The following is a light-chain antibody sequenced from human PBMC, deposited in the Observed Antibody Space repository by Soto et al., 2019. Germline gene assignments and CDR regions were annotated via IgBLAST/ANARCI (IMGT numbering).Light chain of an antibody. Sequence: QSALTQPPSVSGSPGQSVSISCSGTNIDVGLYDRVPWYRQIPGTPLKLLIYEVRHRPVEVADRFSGSKSANAAFLTIARLKADDEAYYCCSLYTNSNSGVFGGGTKLTVL. V-gene: IGLV2-18*01. CDR3: SLYTNSNSGV. CDR2: EVR. CDR1: NIDVGLYDR. J-gene: IGLJ3*02.